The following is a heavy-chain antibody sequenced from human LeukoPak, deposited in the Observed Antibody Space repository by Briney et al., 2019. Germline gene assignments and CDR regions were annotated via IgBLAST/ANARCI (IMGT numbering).Heavy chain of an antibody. CDR2: IYYSGST. Sequence: SETLSLTCTVSGGSISSSSYYWGWIRQPPGKGLEWIGSIYYSGSTYYNPSLKSRVTISVDTSKNQFSLKLSSVTAADTAVYYCARGKYYYDSSAVYWGQGTLVTVSS. CDR3: ARGKYYYDSSAVY. J-gene: IGHJ4*02. D-gene: IGHD3-22*01. CDR1: GGSISSSSYY. V-gene: IGHV4-39*01.